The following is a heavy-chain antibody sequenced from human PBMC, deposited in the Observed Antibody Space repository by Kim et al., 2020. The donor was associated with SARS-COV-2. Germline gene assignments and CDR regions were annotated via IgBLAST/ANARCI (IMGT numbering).Heavy chain of an antibody. V-gene: IGHV4-59*13. Sequence: SETLSITCTVSGGSISGYYWSWIRQPPGKGLQWIGYIYYTGSTNYNPSLESRVTISLDTSKNQFSLKLTSVTAADTAVYYCVRDQTGAYYYGMDVWGQGTTVAVSS. CDR2: IYYTGST. CDR1: GGSISGYY. J-gene: IGHJ6*02. CDR3: VRDQTGAYYYGMDV. D-gene: IGHD3-10*01.